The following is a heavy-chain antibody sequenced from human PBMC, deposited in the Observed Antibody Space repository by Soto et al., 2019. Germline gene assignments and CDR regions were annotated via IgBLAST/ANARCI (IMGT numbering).Heavy chain of an antibody. Sequence: QVNLVQSGAEVKKPGASVKVSCKGSGYIFTTYGITWVRQAPGQGLEWMGWISAHNGNTNYAQKLQGRVTVTRDTSTSTAYMELRNLSSDDTAVYYGARGRYGDYWGQGALVTVSS. CDR1: GYIFTTYG. V-gene: IGHV1-18*01. D-gene: IGHD1-1*01. CDR2: ISAHNGNT. CDR3: ARGRYGDY. J-gene: IGHJ4*02.